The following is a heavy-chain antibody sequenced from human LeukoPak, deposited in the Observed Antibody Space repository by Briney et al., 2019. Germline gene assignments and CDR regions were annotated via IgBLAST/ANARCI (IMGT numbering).Heavy chain of an antibody. CDR2: ISWNSGSI. J-gene: IGHJ4*02. CDR1: GFTFDDYA. V-gene: IGHV3-9*01. D-gene: IGHD3-22*01. CDR3: ARSPTATFMIVVV. Sequence: PGGSLRLSCAASGFTFDDYAMHWVRHAPGKGLEWASGISWNSGSIGYADSVKGRFTISRDNAKNSLYLQMNSLRAEDTAVYYCARSPTATFMIVVVWGQGTLVTVSS.